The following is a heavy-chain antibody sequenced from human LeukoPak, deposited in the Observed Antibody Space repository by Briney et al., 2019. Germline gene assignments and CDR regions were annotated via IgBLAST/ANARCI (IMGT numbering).Heavy chain of an antibody. Sequence: PSETLSLTCTVSGGSISSYYGSWIRQPPGKGLEWIGYIYYSGSTNYNPSLKSRVTISVDTSKNQFSLRLSSVTAADTAVYYCAGLAYCGGDCSLYAFDIWGQGTMVTVSS. V-gene: IGHV4-59*08. CDR1: GGSISSYY. CDR3: AGLAYCGGDCSLYAFDI. J-gene: IGHJ3*02. D-gene: IGHD2-21*02. CDR2: IYYSGST.